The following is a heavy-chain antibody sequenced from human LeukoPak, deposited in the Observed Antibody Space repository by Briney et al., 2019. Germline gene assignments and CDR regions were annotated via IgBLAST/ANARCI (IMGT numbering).Heavy chain of an antibody. CDR1: EFTLSSYI. CDR3: AREPTTVSPPG. J-gene: IGHJ4*02. Sequence: GGSLRLSCLASEFTLSSYIMHWVRQAPGKGLEYVSAISNNGGSTYYADSVKGRFTISRDNAKNSLYLQMNSLRAEDTAVYYCAREPTTVSPPGWGQGTLVTVSS. V-gene: IGHV3-64*04. D-gene: IGHD4-11*01. CDR2: ISNNGGST.